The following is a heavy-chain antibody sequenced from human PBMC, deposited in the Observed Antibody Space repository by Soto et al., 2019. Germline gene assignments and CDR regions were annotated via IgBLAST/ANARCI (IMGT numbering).Heavy chain of an antibody. J-gene: IGHJ4*02. D-gene: IGHD6-19*01. CDR2: INAGNGNT. CDR3: ARSPPGYSSGWFVY. V-gene: IGHV1-3*01. CDR1: GYTFTSYA. Sequence: QVQLVQSGAEVKKPGASVKVSCKASGYTFTSYAMHWVRQAPGQRLEWMGWINAGNGNTKYSQKFQGRVTITRDTSARTAYMELSSLRSEDTAVYYCARSPPGYSSGWFVYWGQGTLVTVSS.